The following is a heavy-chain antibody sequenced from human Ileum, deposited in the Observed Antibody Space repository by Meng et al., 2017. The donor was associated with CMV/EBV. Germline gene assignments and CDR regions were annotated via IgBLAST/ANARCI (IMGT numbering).Heavy chain of an antibody. D-gene: IGHD2-2*03. CDR1: GGTFSSYT. J-gene: IGHJ6*02. CDR3: ARPRGYCSSTSCYESYYYYGMDV. V-gene: IGHV1-69*02. Sequence: SVKVSCKASGGTFSSYTISWVRQAPGQGLEWMGRIIPILGIANYAQKFQGRVTITADKSTSTAYMELSSLRSEDTAVYYCARPRGYCSSTSCYESYYYYGMDVWGQGTTVTVS. CDR2: IIPILGIA.